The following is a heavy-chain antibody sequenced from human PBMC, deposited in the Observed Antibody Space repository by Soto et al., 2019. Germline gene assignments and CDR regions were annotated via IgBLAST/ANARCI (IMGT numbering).Heavy chain of an antibody. D-gene: IGHD1-26*01. CDR2: INPSGGST. J-gene: IGHJ4*02. V-gene: IGHV1-46*01. CDR1: GYSFTTYH. CDR3: ARGGSFRTRNFDY. Sequence: ASVKVSCKASGYSFTTYHVHWVRQAPGQGLEWMVMINPSGGSTSYAQKFQGRVTMTRDTSTSTVYMELSSLRSEDTAVYYCARGGSFRTRNFDYWGQGTLVTVSS.